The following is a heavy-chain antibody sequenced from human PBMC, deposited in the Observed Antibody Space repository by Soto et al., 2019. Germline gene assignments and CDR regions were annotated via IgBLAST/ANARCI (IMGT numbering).Heavy chain of an antibody. J-gene: IGHJ4*02. CDR2: INPNSGGT. D-gene: IGHD6-13*01. CDR3: ARDRATXRRKWPLAAAGTHHFDY. V-gene: IGHV1-2*04. CDR1: GYTFTGYY. Sequence: GASVKVSCKASGYTFTGYYMHWVRQAPGQGLEWMGWINPNSGGTNYAQKFQGWVTMTRDTSISTAYMELSRLRSDDTAVYYCARDRATXRRKWPLAAAGTHHFDYWGQGTLVTVSS.